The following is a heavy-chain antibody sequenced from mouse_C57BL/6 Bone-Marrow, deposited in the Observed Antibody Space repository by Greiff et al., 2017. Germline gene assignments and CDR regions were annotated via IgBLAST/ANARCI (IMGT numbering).Heavy chain of an antibody. J-gene: IGHJ2*01. CDR1: GYSFTGYY. CDR2: INPSTGGT. CDR3: ARNGYLDY. V-gene: IGHV1-42*01. D-gene: IGHD1-1*02. Sequence: EVQLVESGPELVKPGASVKISCKASGYSFTGYYMNWVKQSPEKSLEWIGEINPSTGGTTYNQKFKAKATLTVDKSSSTAYMQLKSLTSEDSAVYYCARNGYLDYWGQGTTLTVSS.